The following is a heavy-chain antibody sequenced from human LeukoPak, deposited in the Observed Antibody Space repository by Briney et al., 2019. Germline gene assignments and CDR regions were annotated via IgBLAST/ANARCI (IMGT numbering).Heavy chain of an antibody. D-gene: IGHD5-18*01. V-gene: IGHV3-23*01. Sequence: PGGSLRLSCTASGFPFSDYYIDWVRQAPGKGLEWVSTISGSGDKTYYADSVKGRFTISRDNSKKALLLQMNSLRVEDTAVYYCAKDGQAMGFWFDPWGQGTLVTVSS. J-gene: IGHJ5*02. CDR2: ISGSGDKT. CDR3: AKDGQAMGFWFDP. CDR1: GFPFSDYY.